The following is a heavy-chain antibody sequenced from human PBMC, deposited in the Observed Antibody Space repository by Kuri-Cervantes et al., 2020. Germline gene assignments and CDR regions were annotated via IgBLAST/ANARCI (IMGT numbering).Heavy chain of an antibody. V-gene: IGHV3-23*01. Sequence: GGSLRLSCAASGFAFSDYAMMWVRQAPGKGLEWVSGIRVSGDTAYYADSVKGRFTISRDNSKNTLYLQMNSLRAEDTAVYYCAKDKDWGQGTLVTVSS. J-gene: IGHJ4*02. CDR1: GFAFSDYA. CDR2: IRVSGDTA. CDR3: AKDKD.